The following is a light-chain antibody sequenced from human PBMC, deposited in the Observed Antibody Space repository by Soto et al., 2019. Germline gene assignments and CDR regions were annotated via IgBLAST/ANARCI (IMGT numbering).Light chain of an antibody. CDR1: QSVSLS. Sequence: EIVLTQSPATLSLSPGGRATLSRRASQSVSLSLAWYQQKPGQAPRLLIYDASKRASGFPARFSGSGSGTDFTLTISSLEPEDFAVYYCQERTGWPPWTFGQGTKVEIE. J-gene: IGKJ1*01. CDR3: QERTGWPPWT. V-gene: IGKV3-11*01. CDR2: DAS.